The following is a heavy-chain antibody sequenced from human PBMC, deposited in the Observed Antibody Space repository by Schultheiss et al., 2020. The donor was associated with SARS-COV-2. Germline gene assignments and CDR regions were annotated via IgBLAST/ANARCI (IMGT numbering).Heavy chain of an antibody. CDR1: GGSFSGYY. CDR3: ARAEGFNWNDGPRSFDY. J-gene: IGHJ4*02. CDR2: IYYSGST. Sequence: SETLSLTCAVYGGSFSGYYWSWIRQPPGKGLEWIGYIYYSGSTNYNPSLKSRVTMSVDTSKNQFSLKLSSVTAADTAVYYCARAEGFNWNDGPRSFDYWGQGTLVTVSS. V-gene: IGHV4-59*08. D-gene: IGHD1-20*01.